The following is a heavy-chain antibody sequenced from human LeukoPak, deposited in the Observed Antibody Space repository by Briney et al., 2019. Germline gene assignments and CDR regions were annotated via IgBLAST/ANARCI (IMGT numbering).Heavy chain of an antibody. CDR3: ARVRMVRGRFHYMDV. J-gene: IGHJ6*03. CDR2: ISAYNGNT. CDR1: GYTFTSYG. Sequence: ASVKVSCKASGYTFTSYGISWVRQAPGQGLEWMGWISAYNGNTNYAQKLQGRVTMTTDTSTSTAYMELRSLRSDDTAVYYCARVRMVRGRFHYMDVWGKGTTVTISS. V-gene: IGHV1-18*01. D-gene: IGHD3-10*01.